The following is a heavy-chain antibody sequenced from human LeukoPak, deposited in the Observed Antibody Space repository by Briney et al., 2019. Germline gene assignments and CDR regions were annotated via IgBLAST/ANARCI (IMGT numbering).Heavy chain of an antibody. D-gene: IGHD3-10*01. J-gene: IGHJ4*02. CDR2: ISGGGGST. CDR3: AKDMGGWGATPKFYFDL. Sequence: PGGSLRLSCAASGFTFSSYAMSWVRQAPGKGLEWVSGISGGGGSTYYADSVKGRFTISRDNSKNTLYLQMNSLRAEDTAVYYWAKDMGGWGATPKFYFDLWGQGTPVTVST. CDR1: GFTFSSYA. V-gene: IGHV3-23*01.